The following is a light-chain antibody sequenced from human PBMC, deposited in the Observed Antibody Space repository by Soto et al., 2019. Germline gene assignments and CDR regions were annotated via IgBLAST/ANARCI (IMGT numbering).Light chain of an antibody. V-gene: IGLV2-14*01. CDR2: DVS. CDR1: SSDVGGSNY. CDR3: SSYTGSSTYV. J-gene: IGLJ1*01. Sequence: QSVLTQPASVSGSPGQSITISCTGTSSDVGGSNYVSWYQQHPGKAPKLIISDVSYRPSGVSNRFSGSKSGNTASLTISGLRVEDGADYYCSSYTGSSTYVFGTGTKVTVL.